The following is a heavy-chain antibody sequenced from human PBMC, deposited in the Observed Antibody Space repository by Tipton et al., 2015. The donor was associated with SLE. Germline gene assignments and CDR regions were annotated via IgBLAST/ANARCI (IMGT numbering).Heavy chain of an antibody. CDR1: GGSISSYY. CDR2: IYYSGST. J-gene: IGHJ4*02. CDR3: ARDNGDYYFDY. D-gene: IGHD4-17*01. Sequence: TLSLTCTVSGGSISSYYWTWIRQPPGKGLECIGYIYYSGSTNYNPSLKSRVTISVDTSKNQFSLKLSSVTAADTAVYYCARDNGDYYFDYWGQGTLVTVSS. V-gene: IGHV4-59*12.